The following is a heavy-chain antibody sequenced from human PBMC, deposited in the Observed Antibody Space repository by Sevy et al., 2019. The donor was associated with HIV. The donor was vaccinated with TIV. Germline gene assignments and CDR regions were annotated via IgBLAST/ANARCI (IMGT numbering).Heavy chain of an antibody. D-gene: IGHD2-8*01. V-gene: IGHV3-33*01. CDR1: GFTPSTYG. J-gene: IGHJ4*02. Sequence: GGSLRLSCAASGFTPSTYGMHWVRQAPGKGLEWVAAMGYDGSNKYYADSVKGRFTISRDNSKNTLLLQMDSLRAEDTAVYYCARDPRMYGDYLLAYFDSWGQGTLVTVSS. CDR3: ARDPRMYGDYLLAYFDS. CDR2: MGYDGSNK.